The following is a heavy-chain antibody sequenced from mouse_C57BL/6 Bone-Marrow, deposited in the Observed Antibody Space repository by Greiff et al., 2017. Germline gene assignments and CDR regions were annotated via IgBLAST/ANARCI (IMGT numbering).Heavy chain of an antibody. J-gene: IGHJ4*01. CDR3: AREDYGSPYALDY. CDR1: GFTFSSYA. CDR2: ISDGGSYT. Sequence: EVMLVESGGGLVKPGGSLKLSCAASGFTFSSYAMSWVRQTPEKRLEWVATISDGGSYTYYPDNVKGRFTISRDTAKNNLYLQMSHLKSEDTAMYYCAREDYGSPYALDYWGQGTSVTVSS. V-gene: IGHV5-4*01. D-gene: IGHD1-1*01.